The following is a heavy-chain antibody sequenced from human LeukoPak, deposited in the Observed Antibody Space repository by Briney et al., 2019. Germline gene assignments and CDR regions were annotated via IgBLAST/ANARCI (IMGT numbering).Heavy chain of an antibody. J-gene: IGHJ2*01. D-gene: IGHD7-27*01. Sequence: GGSLRLSCEASGFTLGTYGMTWVRQAPGKGLEWVSGITGSSTWTYYADSVRGRFTISRDNSKSTLHLQMNNLTADDTAIYLCARELVSLGTGYFDLWGRGTLVTVSS. CDR1: GFTLGTYG. CDR3: ARELVSLGTGYFDL. V-gene: IGHV3-23*01. CDR2: ITGSSTWT.